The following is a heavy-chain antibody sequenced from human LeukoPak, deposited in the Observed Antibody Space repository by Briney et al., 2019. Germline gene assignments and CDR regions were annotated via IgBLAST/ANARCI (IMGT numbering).Heavy chain of an antibody. CDR1: GFTFSSYG. CDR3: AHEYYDSSGYYSN. CDR2: IPYDGSNK. V-gene: IGHV3-30*18. J-gene: IGHJ4*02. Sequence: GGSLRLSCAASGFTFSSYGMHWVRQAPGKGLEWVAVIPYDGSNKYYADSVKGRFTISRDNSKNTLYLQMNSLRAEDTAVYYCAHEYYDSSGYYSNWGQGTLVTVSS. D-gene: IGHD3-22*01.